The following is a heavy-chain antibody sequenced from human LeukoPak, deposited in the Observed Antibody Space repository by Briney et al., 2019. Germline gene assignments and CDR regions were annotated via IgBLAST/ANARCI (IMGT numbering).Heavy chain of an antibody. Sequence: GGSLRLSCAASGFTFSDYYMGWIRQAPGKGLEWVSYISSSGSTIYYADSVKGRFTISRDNAKNSLYLQMNSLRAEDTAVYYCARLVTAVGDPYYFDYWGQGTLVTVSS. D-gene: IGHD3-10*01. CDR1: GFTFSDYY. CDR3: ARLVTAVGDPYYFDY. CDR2: ISSSGSTI. J-gene: IGHJ4*02. V-gene: IGHV3-11*01.